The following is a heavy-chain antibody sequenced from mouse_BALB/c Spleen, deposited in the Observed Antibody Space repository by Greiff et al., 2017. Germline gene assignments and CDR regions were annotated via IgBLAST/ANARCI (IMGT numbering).Heavy chain of an antibody. V-gene: IGHV1-77*01. CDR2: IYPGSGNT. Sequence: QVQLKESGAELARPGASVKLSCKASGYTFTDYYINWVKQRTGQGLEWIGEIYPGSGNTYYNEKFKGKATLTADKSSSTAYMQLSSLTSEDSAVYFCASLLMDYWGQGTSVTVSS. J-gene: IGHJ4*01. CDR3: ASLLMDY. CDR1: GYTFTDYY.